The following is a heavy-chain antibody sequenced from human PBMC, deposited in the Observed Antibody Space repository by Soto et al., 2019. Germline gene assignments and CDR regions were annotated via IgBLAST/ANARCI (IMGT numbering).Heavy chain of an antibody. J-gene: IGHJ5*02. D-gene: IGHD1-26*01. CDR3: AREPVGATTGGNWFDP. CDR1: GGSVSSGSYY. Sequence: SETLSLTCTVSGGSVSSGSYYWSWIRQPPGKGLEWIGYIYYSGSTNYNPSLKSRVTISVDTSKNQFSLKPSSVTAADTAAYYCAREPVGATTGGNWFDPWGQGTLVTVSS. V-gene: IGHV4-61*01. CDR2: IYYSGST.